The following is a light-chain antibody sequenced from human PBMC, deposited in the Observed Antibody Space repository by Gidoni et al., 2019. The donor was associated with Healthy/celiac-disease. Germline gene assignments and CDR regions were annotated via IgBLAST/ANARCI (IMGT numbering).Light chain of an antibody. J-gene: IGKJ4*01. Sequence: EIVLTQSPGTLSLSPGERATLSCRASQSVSSSYLAWYQQKPGQAPRLLIYGASSRATGIPDRFSGSGSGTDFTLTISRLEPEDFAVYYCQQYGSSLGVFXGXTKVEIK. V-gene: IGKV3-20*01. CDR1: QSVSSSY. CDR3: QQYGSSLGV. CDR2: GAS.